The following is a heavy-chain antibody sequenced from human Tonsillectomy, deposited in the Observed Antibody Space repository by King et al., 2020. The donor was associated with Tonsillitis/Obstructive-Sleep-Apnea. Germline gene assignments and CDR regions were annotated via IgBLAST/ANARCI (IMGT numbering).Heavy chain of an antibody. V-gene: IGHV1-8*01. J-gene: IGHJ5*02. CDR3: ARSRAVTTSIAYNWFDP. CDR1: GYTFTSYD. D-gene: IGHD4-17*01. CDR2: MNPNSGNT. Sequence: QVQLVESGAEVKKPGASVKVSCKASGYTFTSYDINWVRQATGQGLEWMGWMNPNSGNTGYAQKFQGRVTMTRNTSISTAYMELSSLRSEATAVYYCARSRAVTTSIAYNWFDPWGQGTLVTVSS.